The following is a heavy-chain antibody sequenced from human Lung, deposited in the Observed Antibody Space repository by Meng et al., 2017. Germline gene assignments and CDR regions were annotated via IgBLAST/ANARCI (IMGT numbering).Heavy chain of an antibody. D-gene: IGHD3-16*01. CDR1: GFSFSTYP. V-gene: IGHV3-30*04. J-gene: IGHJ3*02. CDR2: IAHDGYNK. Sequence: QVQLVESGGGVVQPGMSLRLSCVASGFSFSTYPVHWVRQAPGKGLQWVAIIAHDGYNKDYADSVKGRFTISRDNSKNTLSLEMNDLRVEDTAVYYCTRRGNWGSAFDIWGQGTMVTVSS. CDR3: TRRGNWGSAFDI.